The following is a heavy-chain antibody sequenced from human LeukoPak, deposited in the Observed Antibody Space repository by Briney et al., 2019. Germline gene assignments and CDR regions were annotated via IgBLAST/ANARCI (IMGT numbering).Heavy chain of an antibody. Sequence: PGGSLRLSCAASGFTFSSYAMSWVRQAPGKGLEWVSAISGSGGSTYYADSVKGRLTISRDNSKNTLYLQMNSLRAEDTAVYYCAKVPPPLAIYGDYSDYWGQGTLVTVSS. CDR1: GFTFSSYA. CDR2: ISGSGGST. V-gene: IGHV3-23*01. D-gene: IGHD4-17*01. CDR3: AKVPPPLAIYGDYSDY. J-gene: IGHJ4*02.